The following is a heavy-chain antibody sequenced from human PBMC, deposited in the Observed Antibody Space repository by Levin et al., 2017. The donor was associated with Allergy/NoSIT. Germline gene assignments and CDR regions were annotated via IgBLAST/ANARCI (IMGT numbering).Heavy chain of an antibody. D-gene: IGHD2-15*01. CDR3: AKDPLMECGGSCGRDY. V-gene: IGHV3-23*01. J-gene: IGHJ4*02. CDR2: ISGSGGST. CDR1: GFTFSSYA. Sequence: PAGGSLRLSCAASGFTFSSYAMSWVRQAPGKGLEWVSAISGSGGSTYYADSVKGRFTISRDNSKNTLYLQMNSLRAEDTAVYYCAKDPLMECGGSCGRDYWGQGTLVTVSS.